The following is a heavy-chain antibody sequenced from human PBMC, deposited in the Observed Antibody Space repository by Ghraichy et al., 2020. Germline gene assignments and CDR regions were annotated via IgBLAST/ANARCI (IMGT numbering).Heavy chain of an antibody. Sequence: LTFVASGFTLTGYSMNWVRQSPGKGLEWVSYITSSGRTKSYADSVQGRFTISRDNAQNSLYLQMNSLRDDDTAVYYCARGSTVVRFYYYDGMDVWGQGTTVTVSS. CDR1: GFTLTGYS. D-gene: IGHD4-23*01. CDR3: ARGSTVVRFYYYDGMDV. CDR2: ITSSGRTK. J-gene: IGHJ6*02. V-gene: IGHV3-48*02.